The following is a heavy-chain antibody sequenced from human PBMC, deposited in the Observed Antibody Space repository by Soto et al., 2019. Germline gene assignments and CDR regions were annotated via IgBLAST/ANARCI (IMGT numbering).Heavy chain of an antibody. J-gene: IGHJ6*02. V-gene: IGHV4-59*01. CDR2: IYDSGST. CDR1: GDSINNYY. CDR3: ARGTKYYYQGMDV. Sequence: SETLSLTCTVSGDSINNYYWTWIRQPPGKGLEWIGYIYDSGSTSYNPSLKSRLTISVDTSKNLFSLKLNSVTAADTAIYYCARGTKYYYQGMDVWGQGTTVTVSS. D-gene: IGHD1-1*01.